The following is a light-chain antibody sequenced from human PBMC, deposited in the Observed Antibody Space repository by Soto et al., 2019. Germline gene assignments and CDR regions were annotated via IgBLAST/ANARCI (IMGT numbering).Light chain of an antibody. CDR1: QSVNSVY. CDR2: GAS. V-gene: IGKV3-20*01. J-gene: IGKJ1*01. CDR3: QQYASSPRT. Sequence: ERVLTQSPAILLLSPGERATLSCRASQSVNSVYLAWYQQKPRQAPRLLIYGASSRATGIPDMFSGSGSGTDFTLTISRLDPEDFAVYFCQQYASSPRTFGQGTKV.